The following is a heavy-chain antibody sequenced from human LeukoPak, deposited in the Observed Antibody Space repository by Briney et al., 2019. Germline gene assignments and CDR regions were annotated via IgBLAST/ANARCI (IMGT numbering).Heavy chain of an antibody. D-gene: IGHD2-2*01. V-gene: IGHV3-30*02. J-gene: IGHJ4*02. CDR2: IRYDGSNK. CDR1: GFTFSSYG. Sequence: GGSLRLSCAASGFTFSSYGMHWVRQAPGKGLEWVAFIRYDGSNKYYADSVKGRFTISRDNSKNTLYLQMNSLRAEDTAVYYCAKDQVVPAAPDYWGQGTLVTVSS. CDR3: AKDQVVPAAPDY.